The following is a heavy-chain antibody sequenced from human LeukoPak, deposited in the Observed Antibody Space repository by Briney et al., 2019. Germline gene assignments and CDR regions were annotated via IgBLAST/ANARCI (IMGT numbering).Heavy chain of an antibody. V-gene: IGHV3-48*03. CDR3: ARGGGSGWYYFDY. Sequence: GGSLRFSCAASGFTFSSYEMNWVRQAPGKGLEWVSYISSSGSTIYYADSVKGRFTISRDNAKNSLYLQMNSLRAEDTAVYYCARGGGSGWYYFDYWGQGTLVTVSS. CDR2: ISSSGSTI. J-gene: IGHJ4*02. D-gene: IGHD6-19*01. CDR1: GFTFSSYE.